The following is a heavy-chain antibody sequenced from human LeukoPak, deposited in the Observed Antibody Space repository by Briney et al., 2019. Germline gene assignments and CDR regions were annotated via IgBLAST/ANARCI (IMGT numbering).Heavy chain of an antibody. J-gene: IGHJ4*02. CDR2: ITGSSSTI. V-gene: IGHV3-48*04. D-gene: IGHD3-10*01. Sequence: GGFLRLSCAAAGFTFSSYAISWVRQAPGKGLEWVSFITGSSSTIYYADSVKGRFTISRDNAKDSLYLQMNSLRAEDTAVYFCARQGVAYYFDSWGQGTLVTVSS. CDR1: GFTFSSYA. CDR3: ARQGVAYYFDS.